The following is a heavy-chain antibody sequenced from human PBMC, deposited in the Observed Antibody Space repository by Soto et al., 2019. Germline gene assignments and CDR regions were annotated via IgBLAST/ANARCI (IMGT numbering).Heavy chain of an antibody. CDR1: GFTVSSNY. J-gene: IGHJ6*02. V-gene: IGHV3-66*01. CDR2: IYSGGST. Sequence: PGGSLRLSCAASGFTVSSNYMSWVRQAPGKGLEWVSVIYSGGSTYYADSVKGRFTISRDNSKNTLYLQMNSLRAEDTAVYYCARDQAAAGRWVYYYGMDVWGQGTTVTVSS. D-gene: IGHD6-13*01. CDR3: ARDQAAAGRWVYYYGMDV.